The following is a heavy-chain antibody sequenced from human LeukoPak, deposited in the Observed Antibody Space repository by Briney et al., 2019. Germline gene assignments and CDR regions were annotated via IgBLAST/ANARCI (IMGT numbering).Heavy chain of an antibody. V-gene: IGHV3-53*04. CDR3: ARGRYSGSPNYYYYGMDV. CDR1: GFSVSSNY. Sequence: GGSLRLSCATSGFSVSSNYMSWVRQAPGKGLEWVSVIYSGGSTSYADSVKGRFTISRHNSKNTLCFQMNSLRAEDTGVYYCARGRYSGSPNYYYYGMDVWGQGTTVTVSS. D-gene: IGHD1-26*01. CDR2: IYSGGST. J-gene: IGHJ6*02.